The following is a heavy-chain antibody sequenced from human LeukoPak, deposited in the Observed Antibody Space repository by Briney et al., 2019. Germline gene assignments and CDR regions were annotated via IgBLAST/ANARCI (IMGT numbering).Heavy chain of an antibody. CDR3: ARVLGRSSTSFNFDY. Sequence: GGSLRLSCAASGFTFSTFAMIWVRQPPGKGLEWVSSIFPSGGEIHYADSVRGRFTISRDNSKSTLSLQMNSLRAEDTAVYYCARVLGRSSTSFNFDYWGQGTLVTVSS. D-gene: IGHD6-13*01. CDR1: GFTFSTFA. J-gene: IGHJ4*02. V-gene: IGHV3-23*01. CDR2: IFPSGGEI.